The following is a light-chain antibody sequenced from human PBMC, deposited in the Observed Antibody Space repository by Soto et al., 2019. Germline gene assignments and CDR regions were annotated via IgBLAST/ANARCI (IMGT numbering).Light chain of an antibody. CDR2: LGS. CDR1: QSLLHSNGYNY. V-gene: IGKV2-28*01. J-gene: IGKJ2*01. CDR3: MHALATTPS. Sequence: DIVMTQSPLSLPVTPGEPASISCRSSQSLLHSNGYNYLDWYLQKPGQSPQVLIYLGSNRASGVPGRFSGSGSGTDFTPKISRVEAVDVCVYYCMHALATTPSFGRGSKLEIK.